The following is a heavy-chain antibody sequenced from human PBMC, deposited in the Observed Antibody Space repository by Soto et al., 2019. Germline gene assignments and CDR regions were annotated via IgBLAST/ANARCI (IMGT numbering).Heavy chain of an antibody. CDR3: ARGETH. J-gene: IGHJ4*02. CDR1: GFTFSDHY. V-gene: IGHV3-72*01. CDR2: TRNKANSYTT. D-gene: IGHD1-26*01. Sequence: EVQLVESGGGLVQPGGSLRLSCAASGFTFSDHYMDWIRQAPGKGLEWVGRTRNKANSYTTEYAASVKGRFTISRDDSKNSLYLQMNSLKTEDTAVYYCARGETHWGQGTLVTVSS.